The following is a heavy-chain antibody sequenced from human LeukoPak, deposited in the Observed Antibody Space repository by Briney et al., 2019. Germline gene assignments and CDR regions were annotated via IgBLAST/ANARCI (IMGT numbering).Heavy chain of an antibody. J-gene: IGHJ4*02. V-gene: IGHV1-2*02. CDR1: GDTFTGYY. CDR3: APGSSDYYLDY. D-gene: IGHD3-22*01. Sequence: ASVKVSCKASGDTFTGYYMHWVRQAPGQGLEWMGWINPNSGGTNYAQRFQGRVTMTRDTSISTAYMELSRLRSDDTAMYYCAPGSSDYYLDYWGQGTLVTVSS. CDR2: INPNSGGT.